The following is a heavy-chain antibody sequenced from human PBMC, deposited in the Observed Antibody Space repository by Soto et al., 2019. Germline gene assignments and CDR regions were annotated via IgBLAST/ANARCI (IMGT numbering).Heavy chain of an antibody. CDR2: IYWDDDK. V-gene: IGHV2-5*02. D-gene: IGHD3-3*01. Sequence: QITLNESGPPVVKPAETLTLTCTFSGFSLTTSGVGVGWIRQSPGKAPEWLALIYWDDDKRYSASLKSRLTITKDTSKNQVVLTMASVDPADTATYYCAHRILRTVFGLVTTNAIYFDFWGQGTPVVVSS. J-gene: IGHJ4*02. CDR3: AHRILRTVFGLVTTNAIYFDF. CDR1: GFSLTTSGVG.